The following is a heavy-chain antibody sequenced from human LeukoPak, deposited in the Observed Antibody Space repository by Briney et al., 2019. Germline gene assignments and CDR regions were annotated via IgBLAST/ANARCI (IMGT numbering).Heavy chain of an antibody. CDR3: ARERFTGSSWQLYYSDY. Sequence: ASVKVSCKASGYTFTSYGISWVRQAPGQGLERMGIINPSGGSTSYAQKFQDRVTMTRDTSTSTVYMELSSLRSEDTAVYYCARERFTGSSWQLYYSDYWGQGTLVTVSS. V-gene: IGHV1-46*01. CDR1: GYTFTSYG. J-gene: IGHJ4*02. D-gene: IGHD6-13*01. CDR2: INPSGGST.